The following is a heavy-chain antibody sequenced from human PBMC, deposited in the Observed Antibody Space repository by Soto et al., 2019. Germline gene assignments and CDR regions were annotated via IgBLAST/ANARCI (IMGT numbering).Heavy chain of an antibody. CDR1: GFALSSSGVG. V-gene: IGHV2-5*02. J-gene: IGHJ5*02. CDR3: AQSHAREDLCSGSGSRGTSWFDP. CDR2: IYCDDDM. D-gene: IGHD3-3*01. Sequence: QITLKESGPTLVRPTQTLTLTCTFSGFALSSSGVGVGWIRQPPGKALEWLAIIYCDDDMSYSTSLKSRLTRSRDITNTKLFRKMINREPGDTGTYNCAQSHAREDLCSGSGSRGTSWFDPWDQGTLVTVTS.